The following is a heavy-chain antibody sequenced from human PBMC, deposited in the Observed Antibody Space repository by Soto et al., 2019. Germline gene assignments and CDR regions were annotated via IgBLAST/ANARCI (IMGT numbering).Heavy chain of an antibody. CDR2: IYYSGST. CDR3: AKTRDDNIQCYYDWEV. J-gene: IGHJ6*02. V-gene: IGHV4-61*01. Sequence: SETLSITCTVSGASVSSPTYYWNWIRQPPGKPLEWIGYIYYSGSTNYNPSLKSRVTISSDTTKYQFSLKLSPVTAADTAIYYCAKTRDDNIQCYYDWEVGDPGPTVAASS. D-gene: IGHD3-16*01. CDR1: GASVSSPTYY.